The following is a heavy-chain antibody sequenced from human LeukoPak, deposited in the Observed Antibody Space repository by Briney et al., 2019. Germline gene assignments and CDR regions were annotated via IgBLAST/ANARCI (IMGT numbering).Heavy chain of an antibody. Sequence: GGSLRLSCAASGFTFSSYSMNWVRQAPGKGLEWVSSISSSSSYIYYADSVKGRFTISRDNAKNSLYLQMNSLRAEDTAVYYCASLGYCSSTSCYADYYYYMDVWGKGTTVTVSS. V-gene: IGHV3-21*01. CDR2: ISSSSSYI. J-gene: IGHJ6*03. CDR3: ASLGYCSSTSCYADYYYYMDV. CDR1: GFTFSSYS. D-gene: IGHD2-2*01.